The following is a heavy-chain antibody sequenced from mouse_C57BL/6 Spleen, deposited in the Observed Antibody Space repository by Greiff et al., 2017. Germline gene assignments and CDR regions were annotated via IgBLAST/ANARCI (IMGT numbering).Heavy chain of an antibody. V-gene: IGHV1-59*01. J-gene: IGHJ2*01. CDR1: GYTFTSYW. CDR2: IDPSDSYT. D-gene: IGHD1-1*01. Sequence: QVQLKQPGAELVRPGTSVKLSCKASGYTFTSYWMHWVKQRPGQGLEWIGVIDPSDSYTNYNQKFKGKATLTVDTSSSTAYMQLSSLTSEDSAVYYCARGGTTVVAPFDYWGQGTTRTVSS. CDR3: ARGGTTVVAPFDY.